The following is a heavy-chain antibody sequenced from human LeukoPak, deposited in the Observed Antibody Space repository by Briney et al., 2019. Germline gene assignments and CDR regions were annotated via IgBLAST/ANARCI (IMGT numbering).Heavy chain of an antibody. CDR2: INHSGST. CDR1: GGSFSGYY. D-gene: IGHD1-1*01. CDR3: ARGLYNWNDDWFDP. V-gene: IGHV4-34*01. J-gene: IGHJ5*02. Sequence: SETLSLTCAVYGGSFSGYYWSWIRQTPGKGLEWIGEINHSGSTNYNPSLKSRVTISVDTSKNQFSLKLSSVTAADTAVYYCARGLYNWNDDWFDPWGQGTLVTVSS.